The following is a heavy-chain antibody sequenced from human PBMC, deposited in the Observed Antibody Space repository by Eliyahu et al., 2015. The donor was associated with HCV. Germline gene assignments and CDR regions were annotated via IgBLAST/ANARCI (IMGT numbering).Heavy chain of an antibody. CDR2: IYPGDSDT. V-gene: IGHV5-51*01. CDR3: ARPHYTGSSQWDAFDI. J-gene: IGHJ3*02. CDR1: GYSFTTYW. D-gene: IGHD1-26*01. Sequence: GAEVKKPGESLKISCKGSGYSFTTYWIGWVRQMSGKGLEWMGIIYPGDSDTRYSPSFQGQVTISADKSISTAYLQWSSLKASDTAIYYCARPHYTGSSQWDAFDIWGQGTMVTVSS.